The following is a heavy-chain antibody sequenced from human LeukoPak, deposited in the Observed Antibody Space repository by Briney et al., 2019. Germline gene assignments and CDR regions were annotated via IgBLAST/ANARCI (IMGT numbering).Heavy chain of an antibody. CDR2: INPNSGGT. J-gene: IGHJ4*02. V-gene: IGHV1-2*02. CDR3: ARDSTRISDYDSSGYPGG. D-gene: IGHD3-22*01. Sequence: GASVKVSCKASGYTFTGYYMHWVRQAPGQGLEWMGWINPNSGGTNYAQKFQGRVTMIRDTSISTAYMELSRLRSDDTAVYYCARDSTRISDYDSSGYPGGWGQGTLVTVSS. CDR1: GYTFTGYY.